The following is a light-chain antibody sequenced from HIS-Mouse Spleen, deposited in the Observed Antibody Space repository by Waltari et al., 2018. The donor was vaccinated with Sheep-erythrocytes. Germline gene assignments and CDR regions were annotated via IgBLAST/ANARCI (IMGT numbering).Light chain of an antibody. CDR2: DVS. CDR3: CSYAGSYNHV. Sequence: QSALTQPASVSGSPGQSITISCTGTSSDVGSHNLVSWYQQHPGKAPKLMIYDVSKRPSGVTDRFSGSKSGNTASLTISGLQAEDEADYYCCSYAGSYNHVFATGTKVTVL. CDR1: SSDVGSHNL. V-gene: IGLV2-23*02. J-gene: IGLJ1*01.